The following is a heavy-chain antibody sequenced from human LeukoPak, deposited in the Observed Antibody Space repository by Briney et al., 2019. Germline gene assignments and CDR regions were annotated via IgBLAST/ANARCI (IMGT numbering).Heavy chain of an antibody. D-gene: IGHD3-22*01. CDR2: ISSSSSTI. CDR3: ARDSSYYYDSSGQL. J-gene: IGHJ4*02. V-gene: IGHV3-48*02. Sequence: GGSLRLSCAASGFTFSSYAMSWVRQAPGKGLEWVPYISSSSSTIYYADSVKGRFTISRDNAKNSLYLQMNSLRDEDTAVYYCARDSSYYYDSSGQLWGQGTLVTVSS. CDR1: GFTFSSYA.